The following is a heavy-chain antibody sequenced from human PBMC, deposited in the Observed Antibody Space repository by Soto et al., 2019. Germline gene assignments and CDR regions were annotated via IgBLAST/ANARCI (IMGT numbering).Heavy chain of an antibody. Sequence: GGSLRLSCAASGFTFDDYAVHWVRQVPGKGLEWVSGINWNSGSIGYGDSVKGRFAISRDNAKNSLHLQMNSLSAEDTAFYYCVKDESINWYSGHFRHWGQGTLVTVSS. CDR3: VKDESINWYSGHFRH. CDR1: GFTFDDYA. D-gene: IGHD6-13*01. V-gene: IGHV3-9*01. CDR2: INWNSGSI. J-gene: IGHJ1*01.